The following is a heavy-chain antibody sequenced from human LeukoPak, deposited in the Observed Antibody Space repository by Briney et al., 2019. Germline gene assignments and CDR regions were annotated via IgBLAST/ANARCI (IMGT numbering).Heavy chain of an antibody. J-gene: IGHJ3*02. Sequence: PGGSLRLSCAASGFTFSSYSMNWVRQAPGKGLEWGSSISSSSSYIYYADSVKGRFTISRDNAKNSLYLQMNSLRAEDTAVYYCARDGYSYGYRAFDIWGQGTMVTVSS. D-gene: IGHD5-18*01. CDR3: ARDGYSYGYRAFDI. CDR2: ISSSSSYI. CDR1: GFTFSSYS. V-gene: IGHV3-21*01.